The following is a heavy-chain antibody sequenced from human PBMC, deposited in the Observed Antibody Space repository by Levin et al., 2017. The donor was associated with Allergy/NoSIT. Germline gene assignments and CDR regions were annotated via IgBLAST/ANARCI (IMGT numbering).Heavy chain of an antibody. CDR1: GGSISSTNW. CDR3: AGTPYSSGWFTHFDY. Sequence: GSLRLSCAVSGGSISSTNWWTWVRQTPGKGLEWIGEIYHSGSTNYNPSLKSRVTISVDKSKNQFSLNLSSVTAADTAVYYCAGTPYSSGWFTHFDYWGQGTLVTVSS. V-gene: IGHV4-4*02. D-gene: IGHD6-19*01. CDR2: IYHSGST. J-gene: IGHJ4*02.